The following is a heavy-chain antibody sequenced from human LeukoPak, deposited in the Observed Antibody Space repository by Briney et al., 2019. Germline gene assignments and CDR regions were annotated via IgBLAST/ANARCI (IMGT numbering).Heavy chain of an antibody. J-gene: IGHJ4*02. V-gene: IGHV3-30-3*01. CDR2: ISYDGSNR. CDR1: GFTFSSYA. Sequence: GGSLRLSCAASGFTFSSYAMHWVRQAPGKALEWVAVISYDGSNRYYADSVKGRFTISRDNSKNTLYLQMNSLRAEDTAVYYCAREGRLGELSPMDYWGQGTLVTVSS. D-gene: IGHD3-16*02. CDR3: AREGRLGELSPMDY.